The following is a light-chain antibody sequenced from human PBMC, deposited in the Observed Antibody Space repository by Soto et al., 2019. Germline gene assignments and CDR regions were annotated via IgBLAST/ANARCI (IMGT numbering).Light chain of an antibody. CDR1: HSVNSH. V-gene: IGKV3-15*01. J-gene: IGKJ5*01. Sequence: MMMTQSPATLSVSPGERVTLSCRTSHSVNSHVAGYKQKPGQAPRLLLYGASTRATGIPVRFSGSGFGTEFTLTISSLKSEDFAVYYCQQYKNWPLFGQGTRLEI. CDR3: QQYKNWPL. CDR2: GAS.